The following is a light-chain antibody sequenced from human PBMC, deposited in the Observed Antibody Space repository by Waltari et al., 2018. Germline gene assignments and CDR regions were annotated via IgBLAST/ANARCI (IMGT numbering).Light chain of an antibody. CDR3: QLTRS. CDR1: QSVSSN. CDR2: AAS. J-gene: IGKJ1*01. Sequence: EIVLTQSPATLSLSPGERATLSCRASQSVSSNLAWYQHKPGQTPRLLIYAASNRATGIPARFSGSGSGTDFTLTISSLEPEDFAVYYCQLTRSFGQGTRVEIK. V-gene: IGKV3-11*01.